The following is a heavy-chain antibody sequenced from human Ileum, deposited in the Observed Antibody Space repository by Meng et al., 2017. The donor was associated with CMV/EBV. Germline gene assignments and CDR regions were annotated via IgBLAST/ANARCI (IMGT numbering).Heavy chain of an antibody. D-gene: IGHD2-2*01. J-gene: IGHJ5*02. CDR3: AKDSYQLLNWFDP. CDR2: ISGSGGST. Sequence: AASGFTFSSYAMRWVRRAPGKGLEWVSAISGSGGSTYYADSVKGRFTISRDNSKNTLYLQMNSLRAEDTAVYYCAKDSYQLLNWFDPWGQGTLVTVSS. V-gene: IGHV3-23*01. CDR1: GFTFSSYA.